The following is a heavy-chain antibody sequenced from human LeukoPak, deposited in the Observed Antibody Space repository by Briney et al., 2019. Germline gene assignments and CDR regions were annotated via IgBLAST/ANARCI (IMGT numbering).Heavy chain of an antibody. V-gene: IGHV3-30-3*01. Sequence: GGSLRLSCAASGFTFDDYAIHWVRQAPGKGLEWVAVISYDGSNKYYADSVKGRFTISRDNSKNTLYLQMNSLRAEDTAVYYCARDRVGATDYFDYWGQGTLVTVSS. J-gene: IGHJ4*02. CDR1: GFTFDDYA. D-gene: IGHD1-26*01. CDR3: ARDRVGATDYFDY. CDR2: ISYDGSNK.